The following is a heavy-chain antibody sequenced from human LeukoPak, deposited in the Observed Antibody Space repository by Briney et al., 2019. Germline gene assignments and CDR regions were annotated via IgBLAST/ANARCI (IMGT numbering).Heavy chain of an antibody. CDR1: GFTFSSYS. V-gene: IGHV3-21*01. D-gene: IGHD3-22*01. J-gene: IGHJ4*02. CDR3: ARDRDYYDSSGYRASDY. Sequence: GGSLRLSCAASGFTFSSYSMNWVRQAPGKGLEWVSSISSSSSYIYYADSVKGRFTISRDNAKNSLYLQMNSLRAEDTAVYYWARDRDYYDSSGYRASDYWGQGTLVTVSS. CDR2: ISSSSSYI.